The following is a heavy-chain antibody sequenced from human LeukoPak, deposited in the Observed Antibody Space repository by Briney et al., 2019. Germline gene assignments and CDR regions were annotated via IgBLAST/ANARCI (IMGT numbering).Heavy chain of an antibody. CDR3: ARDLGRDSFDI. D-gene: IGHD2-15*01. CDR1: GFTFVSYE. CDR2: IYSGGNT. Sequence: PGGSLRLSCVAPGFTFVSYEMNWVRQAPGEGLEWVSVIYSGGNTYYADSVKGRFTISRDNSKNTLYLQMNNLRAEDTAVYYCARDLGRDSFDIWGQGTKVTVSS. J-gene: IGHJ3*02. V-gene: IGHV3-53*01.